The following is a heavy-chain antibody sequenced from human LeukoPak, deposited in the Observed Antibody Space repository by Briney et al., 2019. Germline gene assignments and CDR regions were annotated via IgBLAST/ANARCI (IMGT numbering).Heavy chain of an antibody. CDR3: ARDITGSFDY. D-gene: IGHD1-14*01. CDR1: GGSFSGYY. J-gene: IGHJ4*02. Sequence: SETLSLTCAVYGGSFSGYYWSWIRQPPGKGLEWIGEINHSGSTNYNPSLKSRVTISVDTSKNQFSLKLSSVTAADTAVYYCARDITGSFDYWGQGNLVTVSS. CDR2: INHSGST. V-gene: IGHV4-34*01.